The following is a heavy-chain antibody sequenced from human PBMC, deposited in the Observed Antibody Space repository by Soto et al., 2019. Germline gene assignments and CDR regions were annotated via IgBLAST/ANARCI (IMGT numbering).Heavy chain of an antibody. CDR2: ISAYNGNT. CDR3: ARDSPGTTVTTGDFQH. J-gene: IGHJ1*01. D-gene: IGHD4-17*01. V-gene: IGHV1-18*01. Sequence: ASVKVSCKASGYTFTSYGISWVRQAPGQGLEWMGWISAYNGNTNYAQKLQGRVTMTTDTSTSTAYMELRSLRSDDTAVYYCARDSPGTTVTTGDFQHWGQGTLVTVSS. CDR1: GYTFTSYG.